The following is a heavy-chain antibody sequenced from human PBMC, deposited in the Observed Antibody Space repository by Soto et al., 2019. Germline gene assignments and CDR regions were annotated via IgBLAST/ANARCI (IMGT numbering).Heavy chain of an antibody. CDR1: GFTFNIYS. V-gene: IGHV3-48*01. CDR3: VRSGGGSPGDY. CDR2: ISSSSSTI. D-gene: IGHD6-25*01. J-gene: IGHJ4*02. Sequence: DVQLVESGGGLVRPGGSLRLSCAASGFTFNIYSMNWVRQAPGKGLEWVSYISSSSSTIYYADSVKGRFTISSDNAKNSLYLQMNSLRAEDTAVYYCVRSGGGSPGDYWGQGTLVTVSS.